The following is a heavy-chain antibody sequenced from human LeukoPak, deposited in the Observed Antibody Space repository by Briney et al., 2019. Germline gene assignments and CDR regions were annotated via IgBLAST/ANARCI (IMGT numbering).Heavy chain of an antibody. CDR3: ARVPPPVLGYYYGMDV. CDR1: GGSISSYY. Sequence: TSETLSLTCTVSGGSISSYYWSWIRQPAGKGLERIGRIYTSGSTNYNPSLKSRVTMSVDTSKNQFSQKLSSVTAADTAVYYCARVPPPVLGYYYGMDVWGQGTTVTVSS. V-gene: IGHV4-4*07. CDR2: IYTSGST. J-gene: IGHJ6*02.